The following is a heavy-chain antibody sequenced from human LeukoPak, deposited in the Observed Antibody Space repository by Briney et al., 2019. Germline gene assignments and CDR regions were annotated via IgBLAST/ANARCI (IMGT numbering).Heavy chain of an antibody. Sequence: GGSLRLSCAASGFTFNNYAIHWVRQAPGKGLEWVAIISFDGGNKYYADSVKGRFTISRDNSENTLYLQMNSLRAEDTAVYYCARDGIVGSPLFKFDYWGQGTLVTVSS. V-gene: IGHV3-30-3*01. CDR2: ISFDGGNK. J-gene: IGHJ4*02. CDR1: GFTFNNYA. D-gene: IGHD1-26*01. CDR3: ARDGIVGSPLFKFDY.